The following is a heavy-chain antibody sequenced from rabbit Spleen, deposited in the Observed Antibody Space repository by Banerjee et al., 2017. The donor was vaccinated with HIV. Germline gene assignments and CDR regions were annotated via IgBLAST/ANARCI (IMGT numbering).Heavy chain of an antibody. CDR1: GFDLSSYYY. CDR3: ARDTGSSFSSYGMDL. CDR2: INIASGSA. D-gene: IGHD8-1*01. V-gene: IGHV1S45*01. J-gene: IGHJ6*01. Sequence: QEQLEESGGGLVKPEGSLTLTCKASGFDLSSYYYMCWVRQAPGEGLEWIGCINIASGSAYYATWVISRFTISKASSTTVTLHVTSLTAADTATYFCARDTGSSFSSYGMDLWGPGTLVTVS.